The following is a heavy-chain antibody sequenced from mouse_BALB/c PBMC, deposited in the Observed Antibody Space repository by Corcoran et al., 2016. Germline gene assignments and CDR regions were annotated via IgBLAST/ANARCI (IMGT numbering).Heavy chain of an antibody. CDR3: ARERYDYSFAY. D-gene: IGHD2-4*01. CDR2: INPNIGGT. J-gene: IGHJ3*01. CDR1: GYTFTEYT. V-gene: IGHV1-18*01. Sequence: EVQLQQSGPELVKPGASVKISCKTSGYTFTEYTMHWVKQSHGKSLEWSGGINPNIGGTSYNQKFKAKATLTVDKSSSTAYMELRSLTSEDSAVYYCARERYDYSFAYWGQGTLVTVSA.